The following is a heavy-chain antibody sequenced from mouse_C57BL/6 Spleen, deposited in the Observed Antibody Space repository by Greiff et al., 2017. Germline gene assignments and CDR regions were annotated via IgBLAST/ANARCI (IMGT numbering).Heavy chain of an antibody. CDR1: GYTFTDYN. J-gene: IGHJ4*01. CDR2: INPNNGGT. CDR3: ARGENDGNYVGAMDY. V-gene: IGHV1-18*01. D-gene: IGHD2-1*01. Sequence: EVQLQQSGPELVKPGASVKIPCKASGYTFTDYNMDWVKQSHGKSLEWIGDINPNNGGTIYNQKFKGKATLTVDKSSSTAYMELRSLTSEDTAVYYCARGENDGNYVGAMDYWGQGTSVTVSS.